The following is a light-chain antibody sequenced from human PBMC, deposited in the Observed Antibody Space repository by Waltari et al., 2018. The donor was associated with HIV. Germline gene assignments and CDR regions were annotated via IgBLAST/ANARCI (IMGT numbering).Light chain of an antibody. Sequence: QLVLTQSPSVSASLGASVELTCTLSSGHSYYAVSWHQQQPEKGPRFLMKLNADGSHTKGDGIPDRFSGSSSGAERFLSISNLQSEDEADYYCQTWGTGISLVFGGGTKLTVL. CDR1: SGHSYYA. V-gene: IGLV4-69*01. CDR3: QTWGTGISLV. CDR2: LNADGSH. J-gene: IGLJ2*01.